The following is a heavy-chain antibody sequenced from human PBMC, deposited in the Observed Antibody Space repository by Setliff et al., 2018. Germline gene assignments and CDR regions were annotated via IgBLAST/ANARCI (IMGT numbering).Heavy chain of an antibody. CDR2: VFYNGAA. Sequence: SETLSLTCNVSGASVSSHYWDWIRQPPGKGLEWIGYVFYNGAAKYDPSLKSRVTMSVDTSKTQFSLKLNSMTTADTAVYYCARGGTYRYFDYWGQGALVTVSS. CDR1: GASVSSHY. V-gene: IGHV4-59*02. J-gene: IGHJ4*02. CDR3: ARGGTYRYFDY.